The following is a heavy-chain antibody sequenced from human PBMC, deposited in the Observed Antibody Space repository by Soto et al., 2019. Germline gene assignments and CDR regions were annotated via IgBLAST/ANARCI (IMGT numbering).Heavy chain of an antibody. CDR2: ISPIHGIA. V-gene: IGHV1-69*04. D-gene: IGHD3-3*01. CDR1: GGTFSSYT. J-gene: IGHJ6*02. CDR3: ARDSTIVGVVLPYV. Sequence: ASVKVSCKASGGTFSSYTISWVRQAPGQGLEWMGRISPIHGIANYAQKFQGRVTMTADTSTSTAYMELSSLRSDDTAVYYCARDSTIVGVVLPYVWGQGTTVTVSS.